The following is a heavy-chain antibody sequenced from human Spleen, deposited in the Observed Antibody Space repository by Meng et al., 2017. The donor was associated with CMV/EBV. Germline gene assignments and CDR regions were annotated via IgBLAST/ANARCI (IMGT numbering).Heavy chain of an antibody. J-gene: IGHJ4*02. CDR1: GYTFTAYY. V-gene: IGHV1-2*02. CDR2: INPYSGGT. Sequence: ASVKVSCKASGYTFTAYYMHWVRQAPGQGLEWLGWINPYSGGTNYAQKFQGRGTMTTDTSITTAYMELSRLRSDDTAVYYCARGLRYFDPHDFDYWSQGTLVTVSS. D-gene: IGHD3-9*01. CDR3: ARGLRYFDPHDFDY.